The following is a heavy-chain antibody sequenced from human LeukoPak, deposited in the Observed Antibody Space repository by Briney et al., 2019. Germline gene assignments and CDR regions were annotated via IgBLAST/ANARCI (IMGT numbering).Heavy chain of an antibody. CDR2: IKQDGSEK. J-gene: IGHJ4*02. CDR3: ATDYDSGSYDFDY. V-gene: IGHV3-7*01. Sequence: GGSLRLSCAASGFTFSSYWMSWVRQAPGKGLEWVANIKQDGSEKYYVDSVKGRFTISRDNAKNSLYLQMNSLRAEDTAVYYCATDYDSGSYDFDYWGQGTLVTVSS. D-gene: IGHD1-26*01. CDR1: GFTFSSYW.